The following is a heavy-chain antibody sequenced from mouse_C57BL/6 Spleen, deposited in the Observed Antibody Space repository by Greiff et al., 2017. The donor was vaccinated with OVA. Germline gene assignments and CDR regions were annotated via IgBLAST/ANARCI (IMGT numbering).Heavy chain of an antibody. CDR1: GYTFTDYY. CDR3: ARRRWLHHYFDY. J-gene: IGHJ2*01. Sequence: VQLQQSGPELVKPGASVKISCKASGYTFTDYYMNWVKQSHGKSLEWIGDINPNTGGTSYNQKFKGKATLTVDKSSSTAYMELRSLTSEDSAVYYCARRRWLHHYFDYWGQGTTLTVSS. CDR2: INPNTGGT. V-gene: IGHV1-26*01. D-gene: IGHD2-3*01.